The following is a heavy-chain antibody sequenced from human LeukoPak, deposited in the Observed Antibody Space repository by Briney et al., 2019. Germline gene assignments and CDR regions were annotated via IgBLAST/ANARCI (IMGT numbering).Heavy chain of an antibody. Sequence: GGSLRLSCAASGFTLTSYTMSWVRQAPGKGLEWVSSLRGAERTPYYAESVKGRFTISRDNSENTLYLQMNSLRAEDTAVYYCAKSTSSGWYYFDYWGQGTLVTVSS. CDR2: LRGAERTP. CDR3: AKSTSSGWYYFDY. CDR1: GFTLTSYT. V-gene: IGHV3-23*01. D-gene: IGHD6-19*01. J-gene: IGHJ4*02.